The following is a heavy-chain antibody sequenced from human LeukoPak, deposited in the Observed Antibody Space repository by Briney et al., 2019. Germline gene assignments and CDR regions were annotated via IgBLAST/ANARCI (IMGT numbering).Heavy chain of an antibody. CDR2: INPSGGST. V-gene: IGHV1-46*01. D-gene: IGHD3-3*01. Sequence: ASVKVSCKASGYTFTSYYMHWVRQAPGQGLEWMGIINPSGGSTSYAQKFQGRVTMTRDMSTSTVYMELSSLRSEDTAVYYCARAYQLRFLERLTTETPAYNWFDPWGQGTLVTVSS. J-gene: IGHJ5*02. CDR1: GYTFTSYY. CDR3: ARAYQLRFLERLTTETPAYNWFDP.